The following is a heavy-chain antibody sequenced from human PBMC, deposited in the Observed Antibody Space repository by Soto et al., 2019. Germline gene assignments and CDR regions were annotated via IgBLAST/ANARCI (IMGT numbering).Heavy chain of an antibody. J-gene: IGHJ4*02. Sequence: PGESLKISCKGSGYTFTNYWIGWVRQMPAKGLEWMGIIYPGDSDTRYCPSFQGQVTISADKAINTAYLQWSSLKASDTAMYYCARHLEVATISQAYYWGQGTQVTVSS. CDR1: GYTFTNYW. CDR3: ARHLEVATISQAYY. V-gene: IGHV5-51*01. D-gene: IGHD5-12*01. CDR2: IYPGDSDT.